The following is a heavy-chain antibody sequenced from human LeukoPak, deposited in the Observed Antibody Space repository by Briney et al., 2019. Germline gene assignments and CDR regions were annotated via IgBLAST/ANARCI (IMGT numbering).Heavy chain of an antibody. CDR3: ARGCSSTSCYGLYYFDY. CDR2: IYYSGST. V-gene: IGHV4-59*01. CDR1: GGSISSYY. D-gene: IGHD2-2*01. J-gene: IGHJ4*02. Sequence: PSETLSLTCTVSGGSISSYYWSWIRQPPGKGLEWIGYIYYSGSTNYNPSLKSRVTISVNTSKNQFSLKLGSVTAADTAVYYCARGCSSTSCYGLYYFDYWGQGTLVTVSS.